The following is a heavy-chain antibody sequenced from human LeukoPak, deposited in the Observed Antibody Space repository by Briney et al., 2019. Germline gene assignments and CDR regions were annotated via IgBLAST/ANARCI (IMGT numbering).Heavy chain of an antibody. J-gene: IGHJ5*02. CDR3: ARDGTLTMVRGVIHLNWFDP. Sequence: SVKVSCKASGGTFSSYTISWVRQAPGQGLEWMGRIIPILGKANYAQKFQGRVTITADKSTSTAYMELSSLRSEDTAVYYCARDGTLTMVRGVIHLNWFDPWGQGTLVTVSS. CDR1: GGTFSSYT. CDR2: IIPILGKA. D-gene: IGHD3-10*01. V-gene: IGHV1-69*08.